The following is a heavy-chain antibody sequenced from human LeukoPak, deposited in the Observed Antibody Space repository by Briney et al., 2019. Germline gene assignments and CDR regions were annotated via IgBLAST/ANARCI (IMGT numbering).Heavy chain of an antibody. CDR1: GFTFSSYE. CDR3: ARDQGRKVGATPDY. D-gene: IGHD1-26*01. J-gene: IGHJ4*02. Sequence: PGGSLRLSCAASGFTFSSYEMNWVRQPPGKGLEWIGSIYYSGSTYYNPSLKSRVTISVDAYKNQFSLKLSSVTAADTTVYYCARDQGRKVGATPDYWGQGTLVTVSS. V-gene: IGHV4-39*07. CDR2: IYYSGST.